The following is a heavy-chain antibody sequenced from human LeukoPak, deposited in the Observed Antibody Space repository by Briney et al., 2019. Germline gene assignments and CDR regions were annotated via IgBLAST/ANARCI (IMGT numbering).Heavy chain of an antibody. Sequence: SETLSLTCAVYGGSFSGYYWSWIRQPPGKGLEWIGEINHSGSTNYNPSLESRVTISVDTSKNQFSLKLSSVTAADTAVYYCARVPSGYSYGRLYYYYGMDVWGQGTTVTVSS. CDR3: ARVPSGYSYGRLYYYYGMDV. V-gene: IGHV4-34*01. J-gene: IGHJ6*02. CDR2: INHSGST. CDR1: GGSFSGYY. D-gene: IGHD5-18*01.